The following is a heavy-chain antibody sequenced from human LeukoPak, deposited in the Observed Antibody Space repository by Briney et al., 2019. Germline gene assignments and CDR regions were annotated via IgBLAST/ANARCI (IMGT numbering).Heavy chain of an antibody. CDR3: ARGGRRIVANWFDP. CDR1: GFTFSSYA. J-gene: IGHJ5*02. Sequence: GESLRLSCAASGFTFSSYAMHWVRQAPGKGLEWVAVISYDGSNKYYADSVKGRFTISRDNSKNTLYLQMNSLRAEDTAVYYCARGGRRIVANWFDPWGQGTLVTVSS. D-gene: IGHD3-22*01. V-gene: IGHV3-30-3*01. CDR2: ISYDGSNK.